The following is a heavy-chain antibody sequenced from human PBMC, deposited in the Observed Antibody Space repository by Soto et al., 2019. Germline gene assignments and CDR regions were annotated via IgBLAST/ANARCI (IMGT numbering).Heavy chain of an antibody. J-gene: IGHJ6*02. CDR2: MNPNSGNT. Sequence: GASVKVSCTASGYTFTSYDINWVRQATGQGLEWMGWMNPNSGNTGYAQKFQGRVTMTRNTSISTAYMELSSLRSEDTAVYYCARWGVGPRFYYYGMDVWGQGTTVTVSS. D-gene: IGHD3-16*01. CDR3: ARWGVGPRFYYYGMDV. V-gene: IGHV1-8*01. CDR1: GYTFTSYD.